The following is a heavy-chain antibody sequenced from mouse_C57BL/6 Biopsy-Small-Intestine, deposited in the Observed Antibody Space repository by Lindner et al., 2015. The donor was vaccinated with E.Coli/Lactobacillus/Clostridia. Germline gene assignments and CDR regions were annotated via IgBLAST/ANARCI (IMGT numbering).Heavy chain of an antibody. CDR1: GDVFSNSW. CDR3: ATGPYRFAY. CDR2: IYPGDGDP. V-gene: IGHV1-82*01. Sequence: VQLQESGPELVKPGASVKISCKASGDVFSNSWMNWMKQRPGKGLEWIGRIYPGDGDPIYNGKFKGKASLTADKSSTTAYIQLSSLTSEDSAVYFCATGPYRFAYWGQGTLVTVSA. D-gene: IGHD2-12*01. J-gene: IGHJ3*01.